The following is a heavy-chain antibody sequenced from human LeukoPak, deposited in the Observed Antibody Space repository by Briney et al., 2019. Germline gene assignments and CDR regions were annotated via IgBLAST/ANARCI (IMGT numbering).Heavy chain of an antibody. Sequence: ASVKVSCKASGYTFTGYYMHWVRQAPGQGLEWMGWINPNSGGTNYAQKFQGRVTMTRDTSISTAYMELSSLRSEDTAVYYCARSYYDSSGSFDYWGQGTLVTVSS. D-gene: IGHD3-22*01. CDR1: GYTFTGYY. CDR2: INPNSGGT. V-gene: IGHV1-2*02. J-gene: IGHJ4*02. CDR3: ARSYYDSSGSFDY.